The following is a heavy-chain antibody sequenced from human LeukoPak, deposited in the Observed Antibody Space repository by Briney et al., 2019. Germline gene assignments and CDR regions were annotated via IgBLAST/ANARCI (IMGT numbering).Heavy chain of an antibody. CDR2: INHSGGT. V-gene: IGHV4-34*01. J-gene: IGHJ6*03. D-gene: IGHD3-16*01. Sequence: SATLSLTCAVYGGSFSGYYWSWIRQPPGKGLEWIGEINHSGGTKYNPSLKSRVTISVDTSKNQFSLKLSSVTAADTAMYYCARVKDPGGYYYYYYMDVWGKGTTVTVSS. CDR1: GGSFSGYY. CDR3: ARVKDPGGYYYYYYMDV.